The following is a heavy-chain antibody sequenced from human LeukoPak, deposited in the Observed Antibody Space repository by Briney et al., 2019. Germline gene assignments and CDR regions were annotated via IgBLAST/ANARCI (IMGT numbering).Heavy chain of an antibody. CDR3: ARDHNYYGSGRYFDY. CDR2: IYYSGST. J-gene: IGHJ4*02. D-gene: IGHD3-10*01. Sequence: SETLSLTCTVSGGSISNSFYYWGWIRQPPGKGLEWIGSIYYSGSTYYNPSLKSRVTISVDTSRNQFSLKLSSVTAADTAVYYCARDHNYYGSGRYFDYWGQGTLVTVSS. CDR1: GGSISNSFYY. V-gene: IGHV4-39*07.